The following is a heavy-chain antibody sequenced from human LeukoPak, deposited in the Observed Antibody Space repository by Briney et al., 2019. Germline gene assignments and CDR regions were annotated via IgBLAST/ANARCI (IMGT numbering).Heavy chain of an antibody. CDR2: IYYSGST. V-gene: IGHV4-59*08. CDR1: GGSFSGYY. CDR3: ARQVYYYDLIDY. D-gene: IGHD3-22*01. Sequence: PSETLSLTCAVYGGSFSGYYWSWIRQPPGKGLEWIGYIYYSGSTNYNPSLKSRVTISVDTSKNQFSLKLSSVTAADTAVYYCARQVYYYDLIDYWGQGTLVTVSS. J-gene: IGHJ4*02.